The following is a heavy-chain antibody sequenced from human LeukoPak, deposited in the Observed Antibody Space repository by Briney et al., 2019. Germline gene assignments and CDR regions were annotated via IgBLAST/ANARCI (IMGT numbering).Heavy chain of an antibody. V-gene: IGHV1-69*05. D-gene: IGHD5-12*01. J-gene: IGHJ3*02. CDR3: ARKGGYTLGGAFDI. CDR1: GGTFSSYA. CDR2: IIPIFGTA. Sequence: SVKVSCKASGGTFSSYAISWVRQAPGQGLEWMGGIIPIFGTANYAQKLQGRVTITTDESTSTAYMELSSLRSEDTAVYYCARKGGYTLGGAFDIWGQGTMVTVSS.